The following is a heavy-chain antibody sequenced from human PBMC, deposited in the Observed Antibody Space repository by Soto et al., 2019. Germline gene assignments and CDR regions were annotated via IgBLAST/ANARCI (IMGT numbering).Heavy chain of an antibody. CDR2: ISYDGSNK. D-gene: IGHD2-15*01. CDR3: ARTGDIVVVVAADLGYFDL. V-gene: IGHV3-30-3*01. Sequence: QVQLVESGGGVVQPGRSLRLSCAASGFTFSSYAMHWVRQAPGKGLEWLAVISYDGSNKYYADSVKGRFTISRDNSKNTLYLQMNSLRAEDTAVYYCARTGDIVVVVAADLGYFDLWGRGTLVTVSS. CDR1: GFTFSSYA. J-gene: IGHJ2*01.